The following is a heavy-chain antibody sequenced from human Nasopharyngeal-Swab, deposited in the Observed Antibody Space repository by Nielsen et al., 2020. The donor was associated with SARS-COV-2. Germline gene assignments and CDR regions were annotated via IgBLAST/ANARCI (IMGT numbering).Heavy chain of an antibody. CDR2: IDYSGST. CDR3: ARGFDY. CDR1: GGSISSYY. J-gene: IGHJ4*02. Sequence: SETLSPTCTVSGGSISSYYWSWIRQPPGKGLEWIGYIDYSGSTTYNPSLKRRVTISVDTSNNQFSLKLSSVTAADTAVYYCARGFDYWGQGTLVTVSS. V-gene: IGHV4-59*13.